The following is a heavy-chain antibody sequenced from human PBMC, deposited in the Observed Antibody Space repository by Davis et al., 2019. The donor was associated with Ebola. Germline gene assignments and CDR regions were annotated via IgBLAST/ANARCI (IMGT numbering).Heavy chain of an antibody. J-gene: IGHJ1*01. CDR3: ARDSWDLLGSFQH. Sequence: GESLKISCTASGFNFNNYAMHWVRQVPGKGLEWVAVIWYDGTNKYYVDSVKGRFTISRDNSKDTLYLQMNNLRAEDTAMYYCARDSWDLLGSFQHWGQGTLVTVSS. V-gene: IGHV3-33*01. CDR1: GFNFNNYA. D-gene: IGHD1-26*01. CDR2: IWYDGTNK.